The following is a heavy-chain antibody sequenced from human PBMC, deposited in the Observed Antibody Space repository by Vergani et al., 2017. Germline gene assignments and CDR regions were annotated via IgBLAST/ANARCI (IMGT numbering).Heavy chain of an antibody. V-gene: IGHV1-18*04. Sequence: QVQLGQSGAEVKKPGASVKVSCKASGYTFTSYGISWVRQAPGQGLEWMGWISAYNGNTNYEQKLQGRVTMTTETSTSTADMEVRSLRSDDTAVYYCARDPDIGVVQACPYDYYDYGTEVWGK. D-gene: IGHD2-2*01. CDR2: ISAYNGNT. CDR1: GYTFTSYG. CDR3: ARDPDIGVVQACPYDYYDYGTEV. J-gene: IGHJ6*01.